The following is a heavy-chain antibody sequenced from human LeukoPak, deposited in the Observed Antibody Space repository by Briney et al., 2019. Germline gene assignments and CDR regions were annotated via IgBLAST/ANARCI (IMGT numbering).Heavy chain of an antibody. Sequence: VASVTVSCKASGYTFTSYDINWVRQAPGQGLEWMGWMNPNSGNTGYAQKFQGRVTMTRNSYISTAYMELSSLRSEDTAVYYCARGYCSGGSCYGMDVWGQGTTVTVSS. CDR3: ARGYCSGGSCYGMDV. V-gene: IGHV1-8*01. J-gene: IGHJ6*02. CDR2: MNPNSGNT. D-gene: IGHD2-15*01. CDR1: GYTFTSYD.